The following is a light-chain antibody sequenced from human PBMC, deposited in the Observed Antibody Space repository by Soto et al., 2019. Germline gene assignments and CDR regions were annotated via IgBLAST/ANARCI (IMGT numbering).Light chain of an antibody. V-gene: IGKV3-20*01. CDR3: QQYGRSTLYT. CDR2: GAS. CDR1: QSIRNNY. Sequence: EIVLTQSPGTLSLSPGERATLSCRASQSIRNNYLAWYQQKPVQAPRLLIYGASNRATGIPDRFSGSGSGTDFTLTISRMEPEDFAVYHCQQYGRSTLYTFGQGTKVEIK. J-gene: IGKJ2*01.